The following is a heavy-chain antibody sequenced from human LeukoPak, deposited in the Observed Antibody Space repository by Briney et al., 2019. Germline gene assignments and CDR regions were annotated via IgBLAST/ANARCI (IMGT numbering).Heavy chain of an antibody. D-gene: IGHD3-10*01. CDR2: IIPILGIA. CDR3: ARDLWFGESESGWFDP. Sequence: ASVKVSCKASGGTFSSYAISWVRQAPGQGLEWMGRIIPILGIANYAQKFQGRVTITADKSRSTAYMELSSLRSEDTAVYYCARDLWFGESESGWFDPWGQGTLVTVSS. V-gene: IGHV1-69*04. J-gene: IGHJ5*02. CDR1: GGTFSSYA.